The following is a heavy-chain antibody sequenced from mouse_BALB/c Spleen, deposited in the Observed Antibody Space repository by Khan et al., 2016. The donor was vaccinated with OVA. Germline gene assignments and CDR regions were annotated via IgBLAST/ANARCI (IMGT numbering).Heavy chain of an antibody. V-gene: IGHV1-77*01. CDR2: IYPGSNNT. D-gene: IGHD3-1*01. CDR3: AREWGGRFHY. J-gene: IGHJ3*01. CDR1: GYTFTDYY. Sequence: VQLQESGAELARPGASVKLSCKASGYTFTDYYINWVKQRTGQGLEWIGEIYPGSNNTYYNEKFKGKATLTADKSSSTSYMQLSSLTSEDSAVYFCAREWGGRFHYWGQGTPVTVSA.